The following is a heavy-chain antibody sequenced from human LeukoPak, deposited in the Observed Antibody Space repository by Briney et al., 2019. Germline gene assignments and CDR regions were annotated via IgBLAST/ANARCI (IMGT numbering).Heavy chain of an antibody. CDR3: AKDSRRYSSSWYGDY. Sequence: GGSLRLSCAASGFTFSSYGMHWVRQAPGKGLEWVAVISYDGSNKYYADSVKGRFTISRDNSKNTLYLQMNSLRAEDTAVYYCAKDSRRYSSSWYGDYWGQGTLVTVSS. CDR2: ISYDGSNK. D-gene: IGHD6-13*01. J-gene: IGHJ4*02. V-gene: IGHV3-30*18. CDR1: GFTFSSYG.